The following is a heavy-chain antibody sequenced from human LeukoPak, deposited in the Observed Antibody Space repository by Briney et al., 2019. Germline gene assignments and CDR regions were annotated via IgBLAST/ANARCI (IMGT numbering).Heavy chain of an antibody. V-gene: IGHV4-39*07. J-gene: IGHJ2*01. CDR2: IYYSGST. CDR1: GGSISSSSYY. CDR3: ARTFSYGASWYFDL. D-gene: IGHD4-17*01. Sequence: SETLSLTCTVSGGSISSSSYYWGWIRQPPGKGLEWIGSIYYSGSTYYNPSLKSRVTISVDTSKNQFSLKLSSVTAADTAVYYCARTFSYGASWYFDLWGRGTLVTVSS.